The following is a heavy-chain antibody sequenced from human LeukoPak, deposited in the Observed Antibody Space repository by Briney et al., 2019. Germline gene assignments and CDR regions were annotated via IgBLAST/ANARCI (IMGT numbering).Heavy chain of an antibody. D-gene: IGHD2-8*02. CDR3: ARHRSGGYEVDY. V-gene: IGHV4-59*08. Sequence: PSETLSLTCTVSGDSFTSYYWSWIRQPPGKALEYIGNIFYTGRTAYNPSFKSRATISVDTSKNQFSLNLSSVTAADTALYYCARHRSGGYEVDYWGQGTLVTVSS. CDR1: GDSFTSYY. J-gene: IGHJ4*02. CDR2: IFYTGRT.